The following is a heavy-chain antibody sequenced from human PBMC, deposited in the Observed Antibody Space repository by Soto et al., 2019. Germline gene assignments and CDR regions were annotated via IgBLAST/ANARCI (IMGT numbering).Heavy chain of an antibody. V-gene: IGHV4-34*01. Sequence: KSSETLSLTCAVYGGSFNGYYWTWIRQPPGKGLEWIGEINHSGSTNYSPSLKSRLTISLDTSQNQFSLKLSYVTAADTAVYYCARAGDGSSSYFDYWGQGTLVTVSS. D-gene: IGHD6-6*01. CDR2: INHSGST. J-gene: IGHJ4*02. CDR3: ARAGDGSSSYFDY. CDR1: GGSFNGYY.